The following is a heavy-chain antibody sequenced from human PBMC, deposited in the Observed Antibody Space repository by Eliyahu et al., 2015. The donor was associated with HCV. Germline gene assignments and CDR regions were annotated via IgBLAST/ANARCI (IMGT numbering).Heavy chain of an antibody. CDR1: XXSIXXYY. J-gene: IGHJ5*02. CDR2: IHYSGST. Sequence: QVQLQESGPGLVXPSXTLSLTCTVSXXSIXXYYWSWTRQPPGKGLEWIGYIHYSGSTNYNPSLKSRVTISVDTSKNQFSLNLTSVTAADTAMYYCASGGGGIAVTGTGGWFDPWGQGTLVTVSS. CDR3: ASGGGGIAVTGTGGWFDP. D-gene: IGHD6-19*01. V-gene: IGHV4-59*01.